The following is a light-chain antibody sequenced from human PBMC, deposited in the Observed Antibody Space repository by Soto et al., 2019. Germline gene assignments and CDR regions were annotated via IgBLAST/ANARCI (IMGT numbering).Light chain of an antibody. CDR2: GAS. V-gene: IGKV3-20*01. CDR3: QQYGSSGT. J-gene: IGKJ1*01. CDR1: LSVITNY. Sequence: EIVMTQSPGTLSMSQGETAPLYXRAGLSVITNYLAWSQPKPGQAQXVXLXGASDTATGIPDRFSGSGSGTDFTLTISRREPEDFAVYYCQQYGSSGTFGQGTKVDI.